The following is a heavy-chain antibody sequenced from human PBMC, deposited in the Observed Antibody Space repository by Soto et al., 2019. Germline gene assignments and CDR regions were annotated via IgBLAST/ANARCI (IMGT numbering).Heavy chain of an antibody. CDR1: GESFNPYF. Sequence: QVHVQQWGAGLLKPSETLSLTCAVSGESFNPYFWSWIRQPPGKGLEWIAEINQSGGTYYNPSLKSLVAISLDPSKNQFPLTLNSVTAAETAVYYCAIGQGGTNYWGQGTLVTVSS. J-gene: IGHJ4*02. CDR3: AIGQGGTNY. D-gene: IGHD3-16*01. V-gene: IGHV4-34*02. CDR2: INQSGGT.